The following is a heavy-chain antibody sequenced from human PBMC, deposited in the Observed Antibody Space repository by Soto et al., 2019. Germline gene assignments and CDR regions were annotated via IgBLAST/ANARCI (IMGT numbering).Heavy chain of an antibody. CDR2: ISYDGSNK. CDR1: GFTVSSYG. Sequence: GGSLRLSCAASGFTVSSYGMHWVRQAPGKGLEWVAVISYDGSNKYYADSVKGRFTISRDNSKNTLYLQMNSLRAEDTAVYYCAKDRIAVAHYYYGMDVWGQGTTVTVSS. CDR3: AKDRIAVAHYYYGMDV. J-gene: IGHJ6*02. D-gene: IGHD6-19*01. V-gene: IGHV3-30*18.